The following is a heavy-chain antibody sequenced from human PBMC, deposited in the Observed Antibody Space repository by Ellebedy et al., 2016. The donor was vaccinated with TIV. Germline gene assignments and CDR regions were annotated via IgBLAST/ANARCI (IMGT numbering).Heavy chain of an antibody. J-gene: IGHJ4*02. CDR3: ARDAAAGKTDY. CDR2: INKDGSVK. Sequence: PGGSLRLSCGASGFPFSSSWMSWVRQAPGEGLEWVANINKDGSVKNYVDSVKGRFTLSRDNAKNYLYLQMNSLRAEDTAVYFCARDAAAGKTDYWGQGTLVTVSS. CDR1: GFPFSSSW. V-gene: IGHV3-7*01. D-gene: IGHD6-13*01.